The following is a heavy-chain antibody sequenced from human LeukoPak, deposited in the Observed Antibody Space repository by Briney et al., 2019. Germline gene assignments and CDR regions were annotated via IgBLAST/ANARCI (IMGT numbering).Heavy chain of an antibody. CDR1: EMSFSAYY. D-gene: IGHD6-19*01. CDR3: ARGFPPGSGSRGSHAFDV. Sequence: PSETLSLTFAVSEMSFSAYYWNWIRPSPGKGLEWIGEINYGGSTKYTPSLEGRGTILIDTSKNQFSLKLTSVTAADTAVYYCARGFPPGSGSRGSHAFDVWGQGTMVTVSS. V-gene: IGHV4-34*01. J-gene: IGHJ3*01. CDR2: INYGGST.